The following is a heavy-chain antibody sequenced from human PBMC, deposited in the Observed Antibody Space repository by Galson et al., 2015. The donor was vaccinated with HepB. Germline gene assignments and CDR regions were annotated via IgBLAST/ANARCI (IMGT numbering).Heavy chain of an antibody. V-gene: IGHV3-21*01. Sequence: SLRLSCAASGFTFSSYSMNWVRQAPGKGLEWVSSISSSSSYIYYADSVKGRFTISRDNAKNSLYLQMNSLRAEDTAVYYCARVRSGYDHGSMDVWGQGTTVTVSS. CDR2: ISSSSSYI. CDR1: GFTFSSYS. D-gene: IGHD5-12*01. J-gene: IGHJ6*02. CDR3: ARVRSGYDHGSMDV.